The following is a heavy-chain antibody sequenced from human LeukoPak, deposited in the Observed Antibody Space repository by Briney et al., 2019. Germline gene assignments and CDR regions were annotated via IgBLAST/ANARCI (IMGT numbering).Heavy chain of an antibody. V-gene: IGHV3-30-3*01. D-gene: IGHD1-26*01. J-gene: IGHJ4*02. CDR2: ISFDGNNK. CDR1: GFTFSTYA. Sequence: PGTSLRLSCAASGFTFSTYAIHWVRQAPGKGLERVTVISFDGNNKYYADSVRGRFTISRDNSKNTVYLQMNSLRTEDTAIYYCAKDRAPGGNYYDFSDWGQGTLVTVSS. CDR3: AKDRAPGGNYYDFSD.